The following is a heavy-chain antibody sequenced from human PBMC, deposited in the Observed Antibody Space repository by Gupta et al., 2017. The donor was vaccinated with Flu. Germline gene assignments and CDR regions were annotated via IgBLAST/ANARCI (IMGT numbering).Heavy chain of an antibody. Sequence: QVQLEESGGGVVQPGRSLRLSCAASGFMFSNYGMHWVRQAPGKGLEGVAVIWYDGSIKYYADAGKVRFTISRDNSKNTVYLEMNSLRAEDTAVYYCAGARPVGWLFLLDYWGQGTLVTVSS. CDR1: GFMFSNYG. V-gene: IGHV3-33*01. D-gene: IGHD3-22*01. CDR3: AGARPVGWLFLLDY. CDR2: IWYDGSIK. J-gene: IGHJ4*02.